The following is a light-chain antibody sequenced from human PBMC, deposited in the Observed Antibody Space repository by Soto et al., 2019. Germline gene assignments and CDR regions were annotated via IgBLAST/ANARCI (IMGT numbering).Light chain of an antibody. CDR2: DAS. J-gene: IGLJ1*01. V-gene: IGLV3-21*02. Sequence: SYDLTQPPSVSVAPGQTARITCGGDKIGSKIVHWYRQRPGQAPVAVVFDASDRPSGIPDRISASRSGDTATLTISRVDAGDEADYYCQVWASTDEFFVFGSGTKVTVL. CDR3: QVWASTDEFFV. CDR1: KIGSKI.